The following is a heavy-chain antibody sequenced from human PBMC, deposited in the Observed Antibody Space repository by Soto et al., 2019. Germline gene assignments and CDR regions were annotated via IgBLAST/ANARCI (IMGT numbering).Heavy chain of an antibody. CDR3: ARHIGAGSSWPYYYYYGMDV. D-gene: IGHD6-13*01. CDR2: IYYSGST. J-gene: IGHJ6*02. CDR1: GGSISSSSYY. Sequence: SGTLSLTCTVSGGSISSSSYYWGWIRQPPGKGLEWIGSIYYSGSTYYNPSLKSRVTISVDTSKNQFSLKLSYVTAADTAVYYCARHIGAGSSWPYYYYYGMDVWGQGTTVTVSS. V-gene: IGHV4-39*01.